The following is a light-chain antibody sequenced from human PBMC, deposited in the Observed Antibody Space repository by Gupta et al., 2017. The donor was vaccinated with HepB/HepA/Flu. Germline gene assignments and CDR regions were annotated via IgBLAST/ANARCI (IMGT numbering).Light chain of an antibody. V-gene: IGKV2-28*01. Sequence: DIVMPRFPPSLPVTPGGRASISCRSSQSLLHSNGYNYLDWYLQKPGQSPQLLIYLGSNRASGVPDRFSGSGSGTDFTLKISRVEAEDVGVYYCMQALQTPLTFGGGTKVEIK. CDR3: MQALQTPLT. J-gene: IGKJ4*01. CDR2: LGS. CDR1: QSLLHSNGYNY.